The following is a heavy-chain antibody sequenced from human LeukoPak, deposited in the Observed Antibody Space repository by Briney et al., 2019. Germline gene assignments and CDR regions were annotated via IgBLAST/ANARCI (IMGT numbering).Heavy chain of an antibody. CDR3: AREDYDSSGFDY. CDR2: IYYSGST. CDR1: GGSINNYY. D-gene: IGHD3-22*01. V-gene: IGHV4-59*12. J-gene: IGHJ4*02. Sequence: SETLSLTCTVSGGSINNYYWSWIRQPPGKGLEWIGYIYYSGSTYYNPSLKSRVTISVDTSKNQFSLKLSSVTAADTAVYYCAREDYDSSGFDYWGQGTLVTVSS.